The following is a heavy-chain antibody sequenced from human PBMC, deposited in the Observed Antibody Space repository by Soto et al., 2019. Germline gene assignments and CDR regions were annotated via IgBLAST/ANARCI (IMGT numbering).Heavy chain of an antibody. CDR1: GGSFSGYY. CDR2: INHSGST. Sequence: SETLSLTCAVYGGSFSGYYWSWIRQPPGKGLEWFGEINHSGSTNYNPSLKSRVTISVDTSKNQFSLKLSSVTAADTAVYYCASKNYYDSSGYYYAEPLQYYFDYWGQGTLVTVSS. CDR3: ASKNYYDSSGYYYAEPLQYYFDY. V-gene: IGHV4-34*01. D-gene: IGHD3-22*01. J-gene: IGHJ4*02.